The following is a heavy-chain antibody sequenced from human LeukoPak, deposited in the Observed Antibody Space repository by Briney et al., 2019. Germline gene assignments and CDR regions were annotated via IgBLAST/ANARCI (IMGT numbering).Heavy chain of an antibody. D-gene: IGHD3-10*01. CDR1: GFTFSIYA. Sequence: PGGSLTFSCAASGFTFSIYAMNWVRQAPGKGLEWVSVISGSGGSTYYADSVKGRFTISRDNSKNTLYLQMDSLRAEDTAIYYCAKTLPGSHDASDIWGQGTMVTVSS. J-gene: IGHJ3*02. V-gene: IGHV3-23*01. CDR2: ISGSGGST. CDR3: AKTLPGSHDASDI.